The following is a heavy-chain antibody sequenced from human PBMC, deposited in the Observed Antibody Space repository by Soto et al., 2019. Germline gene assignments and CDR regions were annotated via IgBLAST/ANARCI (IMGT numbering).Heavy chain of an antibody. CDR2: IYYIGST. V-gene: IGHV4-31*03. Sequence: QVQLQESGPGLVKPSQTLSLTCTVSGGSISSGGYYWNWIRQHPGKGLEWIGYIYYIGSTYYNPSLXSXXTISLDTSTNQFSLKLSSVTAADTAVYYCARSVFPWGQGTLVTVSS. J-gene: IGHJ5*02. CDR3: ARSVFP. CDR1: GGSISSGGYY.